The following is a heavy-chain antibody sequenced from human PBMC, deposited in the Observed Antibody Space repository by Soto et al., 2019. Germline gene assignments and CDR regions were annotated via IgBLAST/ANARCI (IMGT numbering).Heavy chain of an antibody. CDR1: GFTFSSCA. V-gene: IGHV3-23*01. J-gene: IGHJ4*02. Sequence: GGSLRLSCAASGFTFSSCAMSWVRQAPWKGLEWVSAISGSGGSTYYADSVKGRFTISRDNSKNTVYVQMNSLRAEDTAVYYCAKNPQHYYDSSAFFDNWGQGTLVTISS. CDR2: ISGSGGST. CDR3: AKNPQHYYDSSAFFDN. D-gene: IGHD3-22*01.